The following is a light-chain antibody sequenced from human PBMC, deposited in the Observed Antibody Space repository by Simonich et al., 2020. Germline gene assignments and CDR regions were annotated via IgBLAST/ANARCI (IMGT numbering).Light chain of an antibody. CDR1: QSVLYSSNNKNY. Sequence: DIVMTQSPDSLAVSLGERATINCKSSQSVLYSSNNKNYLAWYQQKRGKPPKLLIYWASTRESGVPDRFSGSGSGTDFTLTISSLQAEDVAVYYCQQYYSTPRTFGQGTKVEIK. CDR2: WAS. V-gene: IGKV4-1*01. CDR3: QQYYSTPRT. J-gene: IGKJ1*01.